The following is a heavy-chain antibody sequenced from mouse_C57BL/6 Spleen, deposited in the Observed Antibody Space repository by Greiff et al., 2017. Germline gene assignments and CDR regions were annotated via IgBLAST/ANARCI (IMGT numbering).Heavy chain of an antibody. CDR1: GYTFTSYG. V-gene: IGHV1-81*01. CDR3: ATGTWSY. Sequence: VQLQQSGAELARPGASVKLSCKASGYTFTSYGISWVKQRTGQGLEWIGEIYPRSGNTYYNEKFKGKATLTADKSSSTAYMELRSLTSEDSAVYFCATGTWSYWGQGTTLTVSS. CDR2: IYPRSGNT. D-gene: IGHD4-1*01. J-gene: IGHJ2*01.